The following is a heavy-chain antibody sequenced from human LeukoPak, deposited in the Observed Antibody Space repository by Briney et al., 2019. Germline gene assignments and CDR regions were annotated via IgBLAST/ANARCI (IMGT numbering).Heavy chain of an antibody. D-gene: IGHD4-23*01. CDR2: TNTDGSST. CDR1: GFTFSSYW. J-gene: IGHJ1*01. Sequence: GGSLRLSCAASGFTFSSYWMHWVRQAPGKGLVWVSGTNTDGSSTMYADSVKGRFTIARDNAKNTLYLQMNSLRAEDTAVYYCYGANAEHWGQGTLATVSS. V-gene: IGHV3-74*03. CDR3: YGANAEH.